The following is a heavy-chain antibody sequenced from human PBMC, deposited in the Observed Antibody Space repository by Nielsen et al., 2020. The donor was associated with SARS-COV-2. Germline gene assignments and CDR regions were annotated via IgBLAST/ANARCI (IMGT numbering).Heavy chain of an antibody. D-gene: IGHD3-10*02. CDR3: ARDQMFRAVHYFYHYNMDV. CDR1: EFSLRFYT. J-gene: IGHJ6*03. CDR2: ISYDGSNR. V-gene: IGHV3-30-3*01. Sequence: GESLKISCAASEFSLRFYTMHWVRQAPGKGLEWVALISYDGSNRYHGDSVKGRFTISRDGSKNTLFLQMNSLGPEDTAVYFCARDQMFRAVHYFYHYNMDVWGKGTTVSVSS.